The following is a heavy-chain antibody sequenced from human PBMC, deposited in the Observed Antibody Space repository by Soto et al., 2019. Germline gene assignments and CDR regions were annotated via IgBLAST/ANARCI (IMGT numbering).Heavy chain of an antibody. D-gene: IGHD6-13*01. CDR1: GGSISSSNW. Sequence: QVQLQESGPGLVKPSGTLSLTCAVSGGSISSSNWWSWVRQPPGKGLEWIGEIYHSGSTNYNPSLKSRVTRSVSKSKDQFSLMRGSVTGADTAVYYCGRGATGYSSNWYSGASWFDPWGQGTLVTVSS. V-gene: IGHV4-4*02. J-gene: IGHJ5*02. CDR3: GRGATGYSSNWYSGASWFDP. CDR2: IYHSGST.